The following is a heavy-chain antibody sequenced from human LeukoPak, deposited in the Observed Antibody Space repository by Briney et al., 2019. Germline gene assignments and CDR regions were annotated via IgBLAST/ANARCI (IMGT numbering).Heavy chain of an antibody. D-gene: IGHD3-22*01. Sequence: AGSLRLSCAASGFAFSSYWMSWVRQAPGKGLEWVANIKRDGSDTYYVDSVKGRFTISRDNAKNSLYLQLNSLRAEDTAVYYCARDANYYDSRGENYFNCWGQGTLVTVSS. CDR3: ARDANYYDSRGENYFNC. V-gene: IGHV3-7*01. CDR2: IKRDGSDT. J-gene: IGHJ4*02. CDR1: GFAFSSYW.